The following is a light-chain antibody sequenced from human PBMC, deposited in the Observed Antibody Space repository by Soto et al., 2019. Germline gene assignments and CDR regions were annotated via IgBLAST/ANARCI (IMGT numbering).Light chain of an antibody. Sequence: DIVMTQSPDSLAVSLGERATINCKSSQSVLYSSNSKNYLAWYQQKPGQPPILLISWASTRESGVPDRFSGSGSGTDFTPTISSLQAEDVAVYYCQQYYSTPPTFGPGTKVDIK. CDR3: QQYYSTPPT. CDR1: QSVLYSSNSKNY. J-gene: IGKJ3*01. CDR2: WAS. V-gene: IGKV4-1*01.